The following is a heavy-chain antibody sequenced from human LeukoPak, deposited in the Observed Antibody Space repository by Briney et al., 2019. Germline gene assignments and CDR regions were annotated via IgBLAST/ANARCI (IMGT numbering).Heavy chain of an antibody. CDR3: ARGYAGAIDAFDI. J-gene: IGHJ3*02. CDR2: IYYSGGT. V-gene: IGHV4-59*01. CDR1: GGSISSYY. D-gene: IGHD7-27*01. Sequence: PSETLSLTCTVSGGSISSYYWSWIRQPLGKGLEWIGYIYYSGGTNYNPSLKSRVTISVDTSKNQFSLKLSSVTAADTAVYYCARGYAGAIDAFDIWGQGTMVTVSS.